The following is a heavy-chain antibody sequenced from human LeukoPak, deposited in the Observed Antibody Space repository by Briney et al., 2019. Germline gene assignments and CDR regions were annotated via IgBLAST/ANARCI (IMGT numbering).Heavy chain of an antibody. CDR3: AREDDYSNYNRFDS. CDR2: IYYSGST. V-gene: IGHV4-59*01. D-gene: IGHD4-11*01. J-gene: IGHJ5*01. Sequence: SETLSLTCTVSGGSISSYYWSWIRQPPGKGLEWIGYIYYSGSTNYNPSLKSRVTISADTSKNQFSLKLSSVTAADTAVYYCAREDDYSNYNRFDSWGQGTLVTVSS. CDR1: GGSISSYY.